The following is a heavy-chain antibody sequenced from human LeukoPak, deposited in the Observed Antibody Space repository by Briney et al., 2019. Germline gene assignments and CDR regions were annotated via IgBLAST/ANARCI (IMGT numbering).Heavy chain of an antibody. CDR2: IYPGDSDT. Sequence: GESLKLSCKGCGYSFTSHWVGWVRQMPGKGLEWMGIIYPGDSDTIYSPSFQAQVTISADKSISSAYLQWSSLKASNTAMYYCARHENYDILTGLLLDYWGQGTLVTVSS. CDR1: GYSFTSHW. CDR3: ARHENYDILTGLLLDY. D-gene: IGHD3-9*01. V-gene: IGHV5-51*01. J-gene: IGHJ4*02.